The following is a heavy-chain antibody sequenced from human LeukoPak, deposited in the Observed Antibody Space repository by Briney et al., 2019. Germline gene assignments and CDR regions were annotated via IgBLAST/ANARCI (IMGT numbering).Heavy chain of an antibody. Sequence: SETLSLTCTVSGGSISSYYWSWIRQPPGKGLEWIGYIYYSGSTNYNPSLKSRVTLSVDTSKNQFSLKLSSVTAADTAVYYCARQITGTSRVFDYWGQGTLVTVSS. CDR2: IYYSGST. CDR3: ARQITGTSRVFDY. D-gene: IGHD1-7*01. CDR1: GGSISSYY. V-gene: IGHV4-59*01. J-gene: IGHJ4*02.